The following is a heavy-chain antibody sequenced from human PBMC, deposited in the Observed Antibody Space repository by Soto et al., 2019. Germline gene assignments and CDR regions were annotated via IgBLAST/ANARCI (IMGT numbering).Heavy chain of an antibody. CDR2: IYTSGST. Sequence: SETLSLTCTVSGGSISSYYGSWIRQPAGKGLEWIGRIYTSGSTNYNPSLKSRVTMSLDTSKNQFSLKLTSVTAADTALYYCARGNCSSPNCYSFSGYYGMDVWGQGTTVTVSS. CDR3: ARGNCSSPNCYSFSGYYGMDV. D-gene: IGHD2-2*01. CDR1: GGSISSYY. V-gene: IGHV4-4*07. J-gene: IGHJ6*02.